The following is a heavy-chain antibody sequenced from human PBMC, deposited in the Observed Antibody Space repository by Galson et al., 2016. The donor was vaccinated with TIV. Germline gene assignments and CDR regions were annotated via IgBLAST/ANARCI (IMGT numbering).Heavy chain of an antibody. J-gene: IGHJ4*02. V-gene: IGHV1-18*04. CDR2: ISGYSGNT. CDR3: ARGATVTPYSFFDY. D-gene: IGHD4-17*01. CDR1: GYTFSSYS. Sequence: SVKVSCKASGYTFSSYSINWVRQAPGQGLEWMGWISGYSGNTNYAQKFQGRVTMTTDTSTGTAYMELRSLGSDDTAVYYCARGATVTPYSFFDYWGQGTLVTVFS.